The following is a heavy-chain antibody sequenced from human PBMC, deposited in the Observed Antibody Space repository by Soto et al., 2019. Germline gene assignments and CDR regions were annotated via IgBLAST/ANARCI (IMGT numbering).Heavy chain of an antibody. Sequence: EVQLLESGGGLVQPGGSLRLSCAASGFTFSSYAMSWVRQAPGKGLEWVSAISGSGGSTYYADSVKGRFTISKDNSKNTLYLQMTSLRAEDTAVYYCANMEMGMVQPNVDYWGQGTLVTVSS. J-gene: IGHJ4*02. CDR2: ISGSGGST. CDR3: ANMEMGMVQPNVDY. V-gene: IGHV3-23*01. CDR1: GFTFSSYA. D-gene: IGHD1-1*01.